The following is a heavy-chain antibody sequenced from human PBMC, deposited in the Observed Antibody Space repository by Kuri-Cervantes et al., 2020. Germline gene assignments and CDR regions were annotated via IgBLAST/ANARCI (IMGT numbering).Heavy chain of an antibody. CDR3: ARVSQRITMINPPDWFDP. Sequence: SVKVSCKASGYTFTSYAMHWVRQAPGQGLEWMGGIIPIFGTANYAQKFQGRVTITADESTSTAYMELSSLRSEDTAVYYCARVSQRITMINPPDWFDPWGQGTLVTVSS. CDR1: GYTFTSYA. D-gene: IGHD3-22*01. J-gene: IGHJ5*02. CDR2: IIPIFGTA. V-gene: IGHV1-69*13.